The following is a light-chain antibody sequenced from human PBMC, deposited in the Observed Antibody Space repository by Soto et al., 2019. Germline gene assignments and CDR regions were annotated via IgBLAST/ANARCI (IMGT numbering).Light chain of an antibody. CDR2: SNN. CDR3: AAWDHSLNGVV. CDR1: SPNIGINS. V-gene: IGLV1-44*01. Sequence: QSVLTQSPSASGTPGQRVAISCSGSSPNIGINSVNWYRQVPGTAPKLLIYSNNQRPSGVPDRFSGSKSGTSASLAIGGLQSEDEADYYCAAWDHSLNGVVFGGGTKVTVL. J-gene: IGLJ2*01.